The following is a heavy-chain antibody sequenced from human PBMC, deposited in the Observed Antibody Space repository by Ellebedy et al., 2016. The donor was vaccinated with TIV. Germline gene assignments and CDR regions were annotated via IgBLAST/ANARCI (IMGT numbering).Heavy chain of an antibody. D-gene: IGHD3-10*01. CDR1: GFTFTNYG. Sequence: GESLKISCAASGFTFTNYGMSWVRQAPGKGLEWVSSISGTGLSTYYADSVKGRFTISRDNAKNTVYLQMDSLRAEDTAVYYCARSLGYYGPRYHLDQWGQGTLVTVSS. CDR3: ARSLGYYGPRYHLDQ. V-gene: IGHV3-23*01. CDR2: ISGTGLST. J-gene: IGHJ4*02.